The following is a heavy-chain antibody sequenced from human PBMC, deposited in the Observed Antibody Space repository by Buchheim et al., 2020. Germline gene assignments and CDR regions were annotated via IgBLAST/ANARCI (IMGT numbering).Heavy chain of an antibody. Sequence: QVQLVESGGGVVRPGRSLRLSCAASGFTFSSYGMHWVRQAPGKGLEWVAVISYDGSNKYYADSVKGRFTISRDNSKNTLYLQMNSLRAEDTAVYYCAKDPYSGYSSGWYYFDYWGQGTL. CDR2: ISYDGSNK. CDR3: AKDPYSGYSSGWYYFDY. J-gene: IGHJ4*02. V-gene: IGHV3-30*18. CDR1: GFTFSSYG. D-gene: IGHD6-19*01.